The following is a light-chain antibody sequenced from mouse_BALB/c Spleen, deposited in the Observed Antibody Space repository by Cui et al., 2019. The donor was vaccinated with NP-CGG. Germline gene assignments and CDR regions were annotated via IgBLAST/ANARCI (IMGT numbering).Light chain of an antibody. J-gene: IGLJ1*01. CDR3: ALWYSNHWV. CDR2: GTN. CDR1: TGAVTTSNY. Sequence: QAVVVQESGLTASPGGTVTLTCRSSTGAVTTSNYANWVQEKPDHLFTGLIGGTNNRAPGVPARFSGSLIGDKAALTITGAQTEDEAIYFCALWYSNHWVFGGGTKLTVL. V-gene: IGLV1*01.